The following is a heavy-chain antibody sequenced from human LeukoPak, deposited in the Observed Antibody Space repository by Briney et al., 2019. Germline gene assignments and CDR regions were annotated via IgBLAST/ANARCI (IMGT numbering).Heavy chain of an antibody. J-gene: IGHJ5*02. CDR3: ARDSPRSWFDP. CDR2: IYYSGST. CDR1: GGSISSYY. Sequence: PSETLSLTCTVSGGSISSYYWSWIRQTPGKGLEWIGDIYYSGSTNYNPSLKSRVTISVDTSKNQFSLKLSSVTAADTAVYYCARDSPRSWFDPWGQGTLVTVSS. V-gene: IGHV4-59*12.